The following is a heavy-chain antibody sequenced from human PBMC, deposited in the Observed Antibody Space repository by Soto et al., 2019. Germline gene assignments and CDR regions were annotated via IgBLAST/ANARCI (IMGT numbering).Heavy chain of an antibody. D-gene: IGHD3-16*01. CDR3: ARDGWGSNWYFDL. V-gene: IGHV3-30*03. J-gene: IGHJ2*01. CDR1: GVTFKDYG. Sequence: GGSLRLSCXAPGVTFKDYGMHWVRQAPGKGLEWVAVISYDGKQTYYADSVKGRFTISKDKSKRTLFLQMNSLRVDDTAVYYCARDGWGSNWYFDLWGRGTLVTVSS. CDR2: ISYDGKQT.